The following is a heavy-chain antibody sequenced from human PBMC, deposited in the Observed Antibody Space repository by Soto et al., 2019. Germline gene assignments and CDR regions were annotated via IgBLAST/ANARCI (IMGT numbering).Heavy chain of an antibody. CDR3: ARDLKHNYSYPYYYYGMDV. Sequence: QPWGSLRLSCAASGFTVSSNYMSWVRQAPGKGLEWVSVIYSGGSTYYADSVKGRFTISRDNSKNTLYLQMNSLRAEDTAVYYCARDLKHNYSYPYYYYGMDVWGQGTTVTVSS. CDR1: GFTVSSNY. V-gene: IGHV3-53*01. J-gene: IGHJ6*02. D-gene: IGHD2-15*01. CDR2: IYSGGST.